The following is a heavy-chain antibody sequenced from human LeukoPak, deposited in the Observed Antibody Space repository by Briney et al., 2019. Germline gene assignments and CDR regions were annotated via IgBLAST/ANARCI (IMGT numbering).Heavy chain of an antibody. V-gene: IGHV3-7*01. J-gene: IGHJ4*02. CDR3: ASSIRTDN. CDR1: GFTFTTYW. CDR2: IKQDGSEK. D-gene: IGHD1-20*01. Sequence: PGGSLRLSCAASGFTFTTYWMTWVRQAPGKGLEWVANIKQDGSEKYYMDSVKGRFTISRDNAKHALYLQMNSLRVEDTAVCYCASSIRTDNWGQGTLVTVSS.